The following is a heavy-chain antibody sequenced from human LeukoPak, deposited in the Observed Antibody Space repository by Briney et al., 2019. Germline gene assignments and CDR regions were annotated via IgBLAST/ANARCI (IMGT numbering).Heavy chain of an antibody. D-gene: IGHD1-26*01. CDR3: ASELHSGSYYFDY. CDR2: LYHSGST. V-gene: IGHV4-38-2*02. Sequence: SETLSLTCTVSGYSISNAYYWGWIRQPPGKGLEWIGSLYHSGSTYYNPSLKSRVTTSVDTSKNRFSLKLTSVTAADTAVYYCASELHSGSYYFDYWGQGTLVTVSS. J-gene: IGHJ4*02. CDR1: GYSISNAYY.